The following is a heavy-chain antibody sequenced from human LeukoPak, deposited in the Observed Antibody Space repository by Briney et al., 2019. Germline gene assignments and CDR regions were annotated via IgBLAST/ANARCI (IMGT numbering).Heavy chain of an antibody. V-gene: IGHV3-30*02. J-gene: IGHJ6*03. CDR1: GFAFSSYG. CDR3: AKVPYGSGSYYYYYYMDV. CDR2: IRYDGSNK. Sequence: PGGSLRLSCAASGFAFSSYGMHWVRQAPGKGLEWVAFIRYDGSNKYYADSVKGRFTISRDNSKNTLYLQMNSLRAEDTAVYYCAKVPYGSGSYYYYYYMDVWGKGTTVTISS. D-gene: IGHD3-10*01.